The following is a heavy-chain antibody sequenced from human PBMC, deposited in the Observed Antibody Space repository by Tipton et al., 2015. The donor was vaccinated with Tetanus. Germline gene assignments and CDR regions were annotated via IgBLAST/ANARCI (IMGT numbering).Heavy chain of an antibody. V-gene: IGHV4-4*07. J-gene: IGHJ5*02. CDR1: GGSISSYY. CDR2: IYTSENT. D-gene: IGHD3-22*01. Sequence: TLSLTCTVSGGSISSYYWSWIRQPAGKGLEWIGRIYTSENTNYNPSLKSRVTMSVDTSKNQFSLKLSSVTAADTAVYYCARAGHPNYDDSSGYYYFWFDPWGQGTLVTVSS. CDR3: ARAGHPNYDDSSGYYYFWFDP.